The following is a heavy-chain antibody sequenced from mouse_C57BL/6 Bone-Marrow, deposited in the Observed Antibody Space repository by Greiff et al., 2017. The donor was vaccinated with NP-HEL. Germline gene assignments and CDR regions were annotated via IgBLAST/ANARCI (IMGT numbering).Heavy chain of an antibody. Sequence: EVKLVESGPGLVKPSQSLSLTCSVTGYSITSGYYWNWIRQFPGNKLEWMGYISYDGSHNYNPSLKNRISITRDTSKNQFFLKLNSVTTEDTATYYCARITTVVARGWYFDVWGTGTTVTVSS. CDR3: ARITTVVARGWYFDV. J-gene: IGHJ1*03. CDR2: ISYDGSH. CDR1: GYSITSGYY. D-gene: IGHD1-1*01. V-gene: IGHV3-6*01.